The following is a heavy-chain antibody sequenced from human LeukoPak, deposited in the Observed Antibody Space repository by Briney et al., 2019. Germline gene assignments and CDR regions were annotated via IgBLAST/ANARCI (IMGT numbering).Heavy chain of an antibody. Sequence: SETLSLTCTVSGGSISSYYWSWIRQPPGKGLEWIGYIYYSGSTNYNPSLKSRVTISVDKSKNQFSLKLSSVTAADTAVYYCARGYDSSGYPWAFDIWGQGTMVTVSS. J-gene: IGHJ3*02. CDR3: ARGYDSSGYPWAFDI. CDR1: GGSISSYY. V-gene: IGHV4-59*12. D-gene: IGHD3-22*01. CDR2: IYYSGST.